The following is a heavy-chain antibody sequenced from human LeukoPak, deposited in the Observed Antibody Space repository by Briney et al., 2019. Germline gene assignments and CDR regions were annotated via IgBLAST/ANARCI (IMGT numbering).Heavy chain of an antibody. CDR1: GFTFSDYA. CDR2: ISYDGSDK. J-gene: IGHJ6*03. D-gene: IGHD4-17*01. V-gene: IGHV3-30*03. CDR3: ARATVYYYMDV. Sequence: GGSLRLSCAASGFTFSDYAMHWVRQAPGKGLEWVALISYDGSDKYYADSVKGRFTTSRDSSTNTLFLQMNSLRAEDTAVYYCARATVYYYMDVWGKGTTVTVSS.